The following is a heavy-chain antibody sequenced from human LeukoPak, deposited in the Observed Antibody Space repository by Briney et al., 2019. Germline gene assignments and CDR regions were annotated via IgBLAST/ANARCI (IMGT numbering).Heavy chain of an antibody. V-gene: IGHV3-7*01. CDR3: ARDKNAGITGTFGY. J-gene: IGHJ4*02. Sequence: PGGSLRLSCAASGFTFSSYWMSWVRQAPGKGLEWVANIKQDGSEKYYVDSVKGRFTISRDNAKNSLYLQMNSLRAEDTAIYYCARDKNAGITGTFGYWGQGTLVTVSS. D-gene: IGHD1-20*01. CDR2: IKQDGSEK. CDR1: GFTFSSYW.